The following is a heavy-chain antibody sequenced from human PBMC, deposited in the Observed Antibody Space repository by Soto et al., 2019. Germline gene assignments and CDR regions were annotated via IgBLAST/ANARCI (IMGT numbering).Heavy chain of an antibody. CDR3: AKARECRSSHLGDWLDP. D-gene: IGHD6-6*01. Sequence: GGSLIVSCASVGFTFSSYAMSLVRPDPGKGLEWVSAISGSGGSTYYADSVKGRFTISRDNSKNTLYLQMNSLRAEDTAVYYCAKARECRSSHLGDWLDPRGQGTLVTVSS. V-gene: IGHV3-23*01. CDR1: GFTFSSYA. CDR2: ISGSGGST. J-gene: IGHJ5*02.